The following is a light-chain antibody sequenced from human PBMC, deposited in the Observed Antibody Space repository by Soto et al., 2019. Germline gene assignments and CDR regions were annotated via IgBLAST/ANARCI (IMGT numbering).Light chain of an antibody. CDR3: QQANTYPLT. Sequence: DIQMTQSPSSVSASVGDRVTITCRASPAISRWLAWYQQKPGKAPKLLIYSTSTLQSGVPSRFSGSASGTDFTLTISSLQPDDFATYYCQQANTYPLTFGGGTKVEI. V-gene: IGKV1-12*01. J-gene: IGKJ4*01. CDR2: STS. CDR1: PAISRW.